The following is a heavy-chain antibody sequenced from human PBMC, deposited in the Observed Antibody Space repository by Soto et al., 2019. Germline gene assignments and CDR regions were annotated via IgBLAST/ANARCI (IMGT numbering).Heavy chain of an antibody. V-gene: IGHV1-18*01. Sequence: ASVKVSCKASGYTFTSYGITWVRQAPGQGLEWMGWISVYNGNTNYAQRLQGRVTMTTDTSTSTAYMELNSLRADDTAIYYCVRDLHEPLPADVLRVTKWGQGTQVTVS. J-gene: IGHJ4*02. CDR2: ISVYNGNT. D-gene: IGHD3-3*01. CDR1: GYTFTSYG. CDR3: VRDLHEPLPADVLRVTK.